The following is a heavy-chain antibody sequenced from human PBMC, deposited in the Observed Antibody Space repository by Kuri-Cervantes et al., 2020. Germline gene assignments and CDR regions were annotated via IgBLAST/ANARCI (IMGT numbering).Heavy chain of an antibody. V-gene: IGHV3-48*02. Sequence: GESLKISCAASGFTFSSYSMSWVRQAPGKGLEWVSYISSSGDTKFYADSMKGRFTISRDNAKNALLLQMSSLRDDDTAVYYCARDKRAFGSGNYNYFYGMDVWGQGTTVTVSS. CDR3: ARDKRAFGSGNYNYFYGMDV. CDR2: ISSSGDTK. D-gene: IGHD3-10*01. CDR1: GFTFSSYS. J-gene: IGHJ6*02.